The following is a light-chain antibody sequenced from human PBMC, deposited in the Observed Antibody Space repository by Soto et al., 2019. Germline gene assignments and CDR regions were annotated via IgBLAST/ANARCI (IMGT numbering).Light chain of an antibody. CDR1: SSDIGSYNY. V-gene: IGLV2-14*01. Sequence: QSVLTQPASMSGSPGQSITISCTGSSSDIGSYNYVSWYQQHPGRAPKLLIYDVSYRPSGISDRFSGSKSDNTASLTISGFRPEDETDYYCSSYGASSTLFGGGTKVTVL. J-gene: IGLJ2*01. CDR3: SSYGASSTL. CDR2: DVS.